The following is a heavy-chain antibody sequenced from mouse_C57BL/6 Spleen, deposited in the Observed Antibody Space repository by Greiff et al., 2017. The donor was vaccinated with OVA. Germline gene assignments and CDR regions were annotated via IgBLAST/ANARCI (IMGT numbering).Heavy chain of an antibody. CDR2: IDPENGDT. Sequence: EVQVVESGAELVRPGASVKLSCTASGFNIKDDYMHWVKQRPEQGLEWIGWIDPENGDTEYASKFQGKATITADTSSNTAYLQLSSLTSEDTAVYYCTSLHFDYWGQGTTLTVSS. CDR1: GFNIKDDY. J-gene: IGHJ2*01. V-gene: IGHV14-4*01. CDR3: TSLHFDY.